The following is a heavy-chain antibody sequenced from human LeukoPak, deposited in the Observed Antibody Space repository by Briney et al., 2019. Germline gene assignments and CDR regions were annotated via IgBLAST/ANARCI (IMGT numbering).Heavy chain of an antibody. D-gene: IGHD3-10*01. J-gene: IGHJ4*02. V-gene: IGHV4-59*01. CDR3: ARAYYGSGNTYYFDY. CDR2: IYYSGST. CDR1: GGSISSYY. Sequence: SETLSLTCTVSGGSISSYYWSWIRQPPGKGLEWIGYIYYSGSTNYNPSLKSRVTISVDTSKNQFSLKLSSVTTADTAVYYCARAYYGSGNTYYFDYWGQGTLVTLSS.